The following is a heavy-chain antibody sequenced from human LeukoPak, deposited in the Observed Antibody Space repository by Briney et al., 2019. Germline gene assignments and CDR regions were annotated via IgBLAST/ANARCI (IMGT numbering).Heavy chain of an antibody. V-gene: IGHV4-59*01. CDR2: IYYSGST. D-gene: IGHD6-13*01. Sequence: PSETLSLTCAVSGGSISSYYWSWIRQPPGKGLEWIGYIYYSGSTNYNPSLKSRVTISVDTSKNQFSLKLSSVTAADTAVYYCARAGQQLVYWFDPWGQGTLVTVSS. CDR1: GGSISSYY. J-gene: IGHJ5*02. CDR3: ARAGQQLVYWFDP.